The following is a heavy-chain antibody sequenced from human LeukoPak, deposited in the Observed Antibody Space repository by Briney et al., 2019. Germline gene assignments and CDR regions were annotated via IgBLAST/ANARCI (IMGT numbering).Heavy chain of an antibody. V-gene: IGHV3-21*01. D-gene: IGHD5-24*01. CDR3: ARDSYNNVDK. J-gene: IGHJ4*02. CDR1: GFTLRGHS. Sequence: GGSLRLSCAATGFTLRGHSMNWVRQAPGKGLDWVSSISPTSAYIYYQDSVKGRFTISRDDAKNSLYLEMNSLRAEDTAVYYCARDSYNNVDKWGQGTLVTVSS. CDR2: ISPTSAYI.